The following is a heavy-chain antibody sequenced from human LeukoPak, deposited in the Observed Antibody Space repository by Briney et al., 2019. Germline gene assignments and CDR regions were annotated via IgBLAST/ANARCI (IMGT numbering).Heavy chain of an antibody. D-gene: IGHD4-11*01. J-gene: IGHJ6*03. CDR1: GGSISSSSYY. CDR2: IYYSGST. V-gene: IGHV4-39*07. Sequence: PSETLSLTCTVSGGSISSSSYYWGWIRQPPGKGLEWIGSIYYSGSTYYNPSLKSRVTISVDTSKNQFSLKLSSVTAADTAVYYCARVATVTTTLIRYYYYYYMDVWGKGTTVTVSS. CDR3: ARVATVTTTLIRYYYYYYMDV.